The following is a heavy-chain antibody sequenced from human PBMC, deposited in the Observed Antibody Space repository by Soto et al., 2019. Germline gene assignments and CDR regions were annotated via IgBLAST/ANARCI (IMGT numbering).Heavy chain of an antibody. J-gene: IGHJ4*02. CDR1: GFTFSSYA. D-gene: IGHD2-2*01. V-gene: IGHV3-23*01. CDR2: VSGDGGDT. CDR3: ARRSTSCCQNFDC. Sequence: EVQLLESGGGLVQPGGSLRLSCAASGFTFSSYAMNWVRQAPGKGLEWVSAVSGDGGDTYYADSVKGRFTIFRDNSKNTLFLQMNGLRVEDTAVYYCARRSTSCCQNFDCWGQGTLVTVSS.